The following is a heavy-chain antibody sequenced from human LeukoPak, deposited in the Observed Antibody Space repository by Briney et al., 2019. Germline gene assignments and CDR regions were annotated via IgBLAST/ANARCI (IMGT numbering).Heavy chain of an antibody. J-gene: IGHJ6*03. Sequence: GGSLRLSCAASGFTFSSYWMSWVRQAPGKGLEWVANIKQDGSEKYYVDSVKGRFTISRDNAKNSLYLQMNSLRAEDTAVYYCARVATPHPYYYYYYMDVWGKGTTVTVSS. V-gene: IGHV3-7*01. CDR3: ARVATPHPYYYYYYMDV. CDR2: IKQDGSEK. CDR1: GFTFSSYW.